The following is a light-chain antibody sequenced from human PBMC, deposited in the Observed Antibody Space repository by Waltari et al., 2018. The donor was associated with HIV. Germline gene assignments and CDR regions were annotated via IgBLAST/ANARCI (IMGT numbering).Light chain of an antibody. CDR1: SSNIGSNF. Sequence: QSVLTQPPSVSGTPGHSVTISCSGSSSNIGSNFVYWSQQFPGTAPKLLIYRNNQRPSGVPDRFSGSKSGTSASLAISGLRTEDEADYYCAAWDDSLREVFGGGTKLTVL. CDR3: AAWDDSLREV. J-gene: IGLJ3*02. V-gene: IGLV1-47*01. CDR2: RNN.